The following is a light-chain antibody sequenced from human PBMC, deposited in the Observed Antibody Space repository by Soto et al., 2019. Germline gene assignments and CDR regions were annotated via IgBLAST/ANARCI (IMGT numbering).Light chain of an antibody. CDR1: KLGDKY. CDR2: EDD. Sequence: SYELTQPPSVSVSPGQTASITCSGEKLGDKYACWYQQKPGQSPLLVIYEDDKRPSGIPERFSGSKSGNTATLTISGPQAMDEADYFCQAWDSITYVVFGGGTKVTVL. J-gene: IGLJ2*01. CDR3: QAWDSITYVV. V-gene: IGLV3-1*01.